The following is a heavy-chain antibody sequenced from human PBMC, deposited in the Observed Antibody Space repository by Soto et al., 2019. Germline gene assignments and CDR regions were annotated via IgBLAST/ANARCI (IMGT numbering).Heavy chain of an antibody. CDR3: ARGRPNYFYYGLGV. J-gene: IGHJ6*02. Sequence: PSETLSLTCTVSGGSIKSDYYWAWVRQPPGGGLEWMGYKYYSGATDSDPSLEARVSFSVDTSKNQFFLNLTSVTVADTAVYYCARGRPNYFYYGLGVWGPGIPVTVSS. CDR2: KYYSGAT. CDR1: GGSIKSDYY. V-gene: IGHV4-30-4*01.